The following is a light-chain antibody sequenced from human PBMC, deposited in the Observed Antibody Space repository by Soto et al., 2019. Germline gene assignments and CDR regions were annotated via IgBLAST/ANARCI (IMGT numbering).Light chain of an antibody. Sequence: EIVLTQSPGTLSLSPGERATLSCRASQSVSSDYLAWYQQKPGQAPRLLIYGASSRATGIPDRFSGSGSGTYFTLTIGRLEPEDFAVYYCQHYGTSHTFGQGTKLEIK. CDR1: QSVSSDY. CDR2: GAS. J-gene: IGKJ2*01. V-gene: IGKV3-20*01. CDR3: QHYGTSHT.